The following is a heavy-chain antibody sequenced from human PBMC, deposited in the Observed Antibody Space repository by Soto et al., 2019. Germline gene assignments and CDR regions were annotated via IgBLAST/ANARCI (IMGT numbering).Heavy chain of an antibody. CDR3: ARAYYDFWSALNWFDP. CDR1: GGSFSGYY. Sequence: PXETLYLTGAVYGGSFSGYYWSWIRQPPGKGLEWIGEINHSGSTNYNPSLKSRVTISVDTSKNQFSLKLSSVTAADTAVYYCARAYYDFWSALNWFDPWGQGTLVTVSS. J-gene: IGHJ5*02. D-gene: IGHD3-3*01. V-gene: IGHV4-34*01. CDR2: INHSGST.